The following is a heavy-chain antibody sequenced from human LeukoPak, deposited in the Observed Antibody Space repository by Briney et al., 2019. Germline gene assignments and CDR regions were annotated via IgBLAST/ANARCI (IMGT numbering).Heavy chain of an antibody. CDR2: IYYSGST. Sequence: SETLSLTCTVSGGSISSYYWSWIRQPPGKGLEWIGYIYYSGSTKYNPSLKSRVTISVGTSKNQFSLKLSSVTAADTAVYYCARDATNCSGGSCYSSLYYYYYMDVWGKGTTVTVSS. CDR3: ARDATNCSGGSCYSSLYYYYYMDV. V-gene: IGHV4-59*01. D-gene: IGHD2-15*01. CDR1: GGSISSYY. J-gene: IGHJ6*03.